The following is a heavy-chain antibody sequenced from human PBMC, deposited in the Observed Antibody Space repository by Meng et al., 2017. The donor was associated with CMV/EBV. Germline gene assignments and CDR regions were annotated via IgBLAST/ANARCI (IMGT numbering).Heavy chain of an antibody. Sequence: GESLKISCAASGFTFSNAWMSWVRQAPGKGLEWVGRIKSKTDGGTTDYAAPVKGRFTISRDDSKNTLYLQMNSLKTEDTAVYYCTTEGGSYPDALDIWGQGTMVTVSS. J-gene: IGHJ3*02. D-gene: IGHD1-26*01. CDR3: TTEGGSYPDALDI. CDR1: GFTFSNAW. CDR2: IKSKTDGGTT. V-gene: IGHV3-15*01.